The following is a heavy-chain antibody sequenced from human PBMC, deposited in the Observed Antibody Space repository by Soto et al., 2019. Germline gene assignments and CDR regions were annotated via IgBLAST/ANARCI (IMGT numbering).Heavy chain of an antibody. Sequence: QVQLVQSGGEVTKPGASVKVSCKSSGYTFTSYGVSWVRQAPGQGLEWLGWISVYTGNTKQAQKFQDRVTLTTEASTSTAYMELRSLRSDATAVYYCARDRCTTDRCYTHHFDVWGQGTTVTVSS. D-gene: IGHD2-8*01. V-gene: IGHV1-18*04. CDR1: GYTFTSYG. J-gene: IGHJ6*02. CDR2: ISVYTGNT. CDR3: ARDRCTTDRCYTHHFDV.